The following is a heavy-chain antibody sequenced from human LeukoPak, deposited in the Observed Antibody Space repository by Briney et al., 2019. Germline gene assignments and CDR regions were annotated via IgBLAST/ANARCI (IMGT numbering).Heavy chain of an antibody. CDR1: GFSFSGHW. CDR2: ISPTGSTT. D-gene: IGHD6-13*01. V-gene: IGHV3-74*01. CDR3: ARSLPYGTTWYGRSDF. J-gene: IGHJ4*02. Sequence: GGSLRLSCTASGFSFSGHWMHWARQLPGKGLVWVSRISPTGSTTSYADSVKGRFTVSRDNAKNTLYLQMNSLRAEDTAIYYCARSLPYGTTWYGRSDFWGQGTLVTVSS.